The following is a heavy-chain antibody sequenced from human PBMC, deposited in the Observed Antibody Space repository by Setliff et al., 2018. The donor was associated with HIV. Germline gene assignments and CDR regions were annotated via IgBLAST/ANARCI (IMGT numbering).Heavy chain of an antibody. Sequence: SETLSLTCNVSGGSFIGSSFQSTWIRQPPGRGLEWIGSVYHTGSTYYNPSLKSRVTMSADTSKNQFSLKLSSVTAADTAVYYCASSPAWRSDFGLHTFDYWGQGTLVTVSS. D-gene: IGHD2-2*01. CDR1: GGSFIGSSFQ. V-gene: IGHV4-39*07. CDR3: ASSPAWRSDFGLHTFDY. J-gene: IGHJ4*02. CDR2: VYHTGST.